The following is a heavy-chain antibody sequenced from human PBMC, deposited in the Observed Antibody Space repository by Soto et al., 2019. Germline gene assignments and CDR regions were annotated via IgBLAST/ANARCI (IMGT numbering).Heavy chain of an antibody. V-gene: IGHV3-53*01. J-gene: IGHJ6*02. CDR2: IYSGGST. D-gene: IGHD3-3*01. CDR1: GFTVSSNY. CDR3: ARDLYDFWSGYYDYYYYYGMDV. Sequence: GGSLRLSCAASGFTVSSNYMSWVRQAPGKGLEWVSVIYSGGSTYYADSVKGRFTISRDNSKNTLYLQMNSLRAEDTAVYYCARDLYDFWSGYYDYYYYYGMDVWGQGTTVTVYS.